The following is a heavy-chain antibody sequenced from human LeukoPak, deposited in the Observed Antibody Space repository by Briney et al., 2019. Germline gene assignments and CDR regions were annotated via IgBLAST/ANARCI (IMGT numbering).Heavy chain of an antibody. CDR2: ISSSGSTI. J-gene: IGHJ4*02. CDR3: ARGTLGLRDFDY. Sequence: GGSLRLSCAASGSTFSSYEMNWVRQAPGKGLEWVSYISSSGSTIYYADSVKGRFTISRDNAKNSLYLQMNSLRAEGTAVYYCARGTLGLRDFDYWGQGTLVTVSS. D-gene: IGHD3-16*01. V-gene: IGHV3-48*03. CDR1: GSTFSSYE.